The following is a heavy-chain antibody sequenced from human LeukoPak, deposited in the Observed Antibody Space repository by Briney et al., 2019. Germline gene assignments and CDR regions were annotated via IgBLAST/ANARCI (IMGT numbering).Heavy chain of an antibody. D-gene: IGHD4/OR15-4a*01. CDR2: IYYSGST. Sequence: SETLSLTCTVSGGSISSYYWSWIRQPPGKGLEWIGYIYYSGSTNYNPSLKSRVTISVDTSKNQFSLKLSSVTAADTAVYYCARDPNGLNWFDPWGQRTLVTVSS. J-gene: IGHJ5*02. CDR3: ARDPNGLNWFDP. CDR1: GGSISSYY. V-gene: IGHV4-59*01.